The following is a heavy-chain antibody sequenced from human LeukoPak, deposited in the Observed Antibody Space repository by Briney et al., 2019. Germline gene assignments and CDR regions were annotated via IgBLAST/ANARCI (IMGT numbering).Heavy chain of an antibody. CDR2: INTNTGNP. D-gene: IGHD2-15*01. CDR3: ARVGGYCSGGSCYGLVY. J-gene: IGHJ4*02. Sequence: ASVNVSCKSSGYTFTAYAMIWVRQAPGQGLEWMGWINTNTGNPTYAQGLTGRFVFSLDTSVSTAYLQISSLKAEDTAVYYCARVGGYCSGGSCYGLVYWGQGTLVTVSS. V-gene: IGHV7-4-1*02. CDR1: GYTFTAYA.